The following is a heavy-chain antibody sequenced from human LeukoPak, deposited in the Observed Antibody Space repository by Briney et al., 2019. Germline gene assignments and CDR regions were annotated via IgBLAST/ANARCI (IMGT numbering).Heavy chain of an antibody. V-gene: IGHV4-39*07. J-gene: IGHJ4*02. Sequence: PSETLSLTCTVSGGSISSSSYYWGWIRQPPGKGLEWIGSIYYSGSTYYNPSLKSRVTISVDTSKNQFSLKLSSVTAADTAVYYCATDVYYYDSSGFFDYWGQGTLVTVSS. CDR2: IYYSGST. D-gene: IGHD3-22*01. CDR3: ATDVYYYDSSGFFDY. CDR1: GGSISSSSYY.